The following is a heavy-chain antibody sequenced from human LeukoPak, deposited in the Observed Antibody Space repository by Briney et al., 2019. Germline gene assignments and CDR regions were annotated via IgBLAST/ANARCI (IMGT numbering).Heavy chain of an antibody. Sequence: GGSLRLSCSASGFTFSTYSMNWVRQAPGKGLEWVSYISSSSSTIYYADSVKGRFTISRDNAKNSLYLQMNSLRAEDTAVYYCAREGFGFGEFYSYYYYYMDVWGKGTTVTVSS. CDR1: GFTFSTYS. CDR3: AREGFGFGEFYSYYYYYMDV. CDR2: ISSSSSTI. V-gene: IGHV3-48*01. J-gene: IGHJ6*03. D-gene: IGHD3-10*01.